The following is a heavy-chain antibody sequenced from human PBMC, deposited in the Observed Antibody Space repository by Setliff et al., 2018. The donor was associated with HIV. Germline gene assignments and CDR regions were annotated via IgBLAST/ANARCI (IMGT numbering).Heavy chain of an antibody. D-gene: IGHD2-2*01. CDR3: ARVRLRVPPSIFDY. CDR1: GGSISSGDYY. V-gene: IGHV4-30-4*08. J-gene: IGHJ4*02. Sequence: LSLTCTVSGGSISSGDYYWSWIRQPPGKGLEWIGYIYYSGSTYYNPSLKSRVTMSVDTSKNQFSLKLKSVTAADTAVYYCARVRLRVPPSIFDYWGQGALVTVSS. CDR2: IYYSGST.